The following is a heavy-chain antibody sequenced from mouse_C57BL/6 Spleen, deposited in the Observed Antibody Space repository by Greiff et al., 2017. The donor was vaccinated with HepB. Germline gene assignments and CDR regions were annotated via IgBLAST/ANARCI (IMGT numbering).Heavy chain of an antibody. V-gene: IGHV1-50*01. Sequence: QVQLQQPGAELVKPGASVKLSCKASGYTFTSYWMQWVKQRPGQGLEWIGEIDPSDSYTNYNQKFKGKATLTVDKSSSTAYMQLSSLTSVASAVYYCARDDPYSSNYFSYEAMDYWGQGTSVTVSS. D-gene: IGHD2-5*01. CDR3: ARDDPYSSNYFSYEAMDY. J-gene: IGHJ4*01. CDR1: GYTFTSYW. CDR2: IDPSDSYT.